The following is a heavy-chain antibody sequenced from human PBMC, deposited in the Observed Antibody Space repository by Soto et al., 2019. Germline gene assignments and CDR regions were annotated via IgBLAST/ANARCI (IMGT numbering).Heavy chain of an antibody. Sequence: GGSLRLSCAVSGFTFSDYWMSWVRQAPGKGLEWVANIKQDGNEKYYVDSVKGRFTISRDNAKNSLYLQMNSLRPEDTALYYCTKARLWGGDGYNSYYYNAMDVWGQGTTVTVSS. CDR1: GFTFSDYW. D-gene: IGHD3-16*01. V-gene: IGHV3-7*03. CDR3: TKARLWGGDGYNSYYYNAMDV. CDR2: IKQDGNEK. J-gene: IGHJ6*02.